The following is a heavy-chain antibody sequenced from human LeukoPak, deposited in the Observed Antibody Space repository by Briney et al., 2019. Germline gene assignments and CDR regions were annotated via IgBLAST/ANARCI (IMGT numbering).Heavy chain of an antibody. J-gene: IGHJ4*02. D-gene: IGHD1-26*01. V-gene: IGHV4-59*08. CDR3: ARQGFVGGELLGHFDY. CDR2: IYYTGST. CDR1: GGSFSGYY. Sequence: PSETLSLTCAVYGGSFSGYYWSWIRQPPGKGLEWIGYIYYTGSTNYNPSLKSRVTISVDTSKNQFSLKLSPVAAADTAVYYCARQGFVGGELLGHFDYWGQGTLVTVSS.